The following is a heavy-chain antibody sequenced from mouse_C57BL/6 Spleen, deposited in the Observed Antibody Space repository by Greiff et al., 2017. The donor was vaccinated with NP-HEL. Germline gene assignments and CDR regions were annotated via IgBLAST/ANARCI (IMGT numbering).Heavy chain of an antibody. CDR1: GYSFTDYN. D-gene: IGHD3-2*02. J-gene: IGHJ2*01. CDR3: ARWGQLRPYYFDY. Sequence: VQLKQSGPELVKPGASVKISCKASGYSFTDYNMNWVKQSNGKSLEWIGVINPNYGTTSYNQKFKGKATLTVDQSSSTAYMQLNSLTSEDSAVYCCARWGQLRPYYFDYWGQGTTLTVSS. V-gene: IGHV1-39*01. CDR2: INPNYGTT.